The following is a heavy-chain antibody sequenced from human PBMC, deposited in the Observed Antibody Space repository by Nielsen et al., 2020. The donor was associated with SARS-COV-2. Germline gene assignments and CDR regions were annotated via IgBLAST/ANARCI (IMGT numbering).Heavy chain of an antibody. J-gene: IGHJ6*02. CDR1: GGSISSYY. CDR3: ARDPDGTDYYYDSSGYYYGMDV. V-gene: IGHV4-59*13. D-gene: IGHD3-22*01. Sequence: SETLSLTCTVSGGSISSYYWSWIRQPPGKGLEWIGYIYYSGSTNYKSSLKSRVIISVDTSKNQFSLKLSSVTAADTAVYYCARDPDGTDYYYDSSGYYYGMDVWGQGTTVTVSS. CDR2: IYYSGST.